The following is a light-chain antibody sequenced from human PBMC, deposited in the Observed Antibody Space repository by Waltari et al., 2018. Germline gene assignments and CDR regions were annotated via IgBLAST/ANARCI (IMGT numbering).Light chain of an antibody. V-gene: IGKV3D-15*01. Sequence: EIVMTQSPATLSLSPGERATLSCRASQSISSSLAWFQQKPGQAPRLLVYGASSRAIGIPDRFSGSGSGTEFTLTISSLEPEDVAFYYCQQNSNWPLTFGGGTKVEIK. CDR2: GAS. J-gene: IGKJ4*01. CDR1: QSISSS. CDR3: QQNSNWPLT.